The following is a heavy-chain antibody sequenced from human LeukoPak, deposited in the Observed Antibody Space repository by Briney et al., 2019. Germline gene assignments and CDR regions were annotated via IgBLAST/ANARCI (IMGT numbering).Heavy chain of an antibody. D-gene: IGHD6-19*01. J-gene: IGHJ4*02. CDR1: GDSVSRTNAA. Sequence: SQTLSLTCALSGDSVSRTNAACNSIRQSPSRGLEWLGRTYYRTKWYSDPAISVRSRIIINPDTSKNQFSLQLNSVTPEYTAVYYCSRGAWGMTVALFDQWGQGTPVTVSS. CDR2: TYYRTKWYS. V-gene: IGHV6-1*01. CDR3: SRGAWGMTVALFDQ.